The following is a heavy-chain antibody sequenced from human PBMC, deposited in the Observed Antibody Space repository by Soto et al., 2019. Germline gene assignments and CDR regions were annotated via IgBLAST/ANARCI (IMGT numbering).Heavy chain of an antibody. V-gene: IGHV3-74*01. CDR3: ARDRSMYCSSTSCYLYYYYYGMDV. D-gene: IGHD2-2*01. CDR1: GFTFSSYW. J-gene: IGHJ6*02. Sequence: EVQLVASGGGLVQPGGSLRLSCAASGFTFSSYWMHWVRQAPGKGLVWVSRINSDGSSTSYADSVKGRFTISRDNAKNTLYLQMNSLRAEDTAVYYCARDRSMYCSSTSCYLYYYYYGMDVWGQGTTVTVSS. CDR2: INSDGSST.